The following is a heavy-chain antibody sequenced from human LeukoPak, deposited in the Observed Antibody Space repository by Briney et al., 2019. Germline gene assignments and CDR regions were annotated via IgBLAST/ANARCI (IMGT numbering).Heavy chain of an antibody. CDR1: GGSISSSSYY. J-gene: IGHJ6*03. D-gene: IGHD3-16*01. Sequence: SETLSLTCTVSGGSISSSSYYWGWIRQPPGKGLEWIGSIYYSGSTYYNPSLKSRVTISVDTSKNQFSLKLSSVTAADTAVYYCVRLGSIGDYYYYYMDVWGKGTTVTVSS. CDR2: IYYSGST. V-gene: IGHV4-39*07. CDR3: VRLGSIGDYYYYYMDV.